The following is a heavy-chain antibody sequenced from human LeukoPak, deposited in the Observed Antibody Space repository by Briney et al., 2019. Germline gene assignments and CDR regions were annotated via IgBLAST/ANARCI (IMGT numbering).Heavy chain of an antibody. D-gene: IGHD1-26*01. CDR3: ARDKIVGATQFDY. CDR1: GFPFSSYW. V-gene: IGHV3-7*03. J-gene: IGHJ4*02. Sequence: GGSLRLSCVASGFPFSSYWMAWVRQAPGKGLEWVANIKQDGSKKSYVDSVKGRFTISRDNAKNSLYLQMNSLRAEDTAVYYCARDKIVGATQFDYWGQGTLVTVSS. CDR2: IKQDGSKK.